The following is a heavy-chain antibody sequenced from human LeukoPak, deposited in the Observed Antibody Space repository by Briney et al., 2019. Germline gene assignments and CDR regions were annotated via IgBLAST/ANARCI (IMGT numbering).Heavy chain of an antibody. Sequence: YWSWIRQPPGKGLEWMGIIYPGDSDTRYSPSFQGQVTISADKSISTAYLQWSSLKASDTAMYYCARERGPYCGGDCYSGFDYWGQGTLVTVSS. D-gene: IGHD2-21*02. CDR2: IYPGDSDT. CDR3: ARERGPYCGGDCYSGFDY. CDR1: YW. V-gene: IGHV5-51*01. J-gene: IGHJ4*02.